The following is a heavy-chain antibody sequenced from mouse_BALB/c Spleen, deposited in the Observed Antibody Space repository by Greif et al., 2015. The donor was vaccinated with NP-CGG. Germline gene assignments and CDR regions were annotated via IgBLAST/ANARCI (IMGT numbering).Heavy chain of an antibody. J-gene: IGHJ4*01. CDR1: GFSLTSYG. CDR3: ARTTDYAMDY. D-gene: IGHD1-1*01. CDR2: ICSDGST. V-gene: IGHV2-6-2*01. Sequence: QVQLQQSGPDLVAPSQSLSITCTVSGFSLTSYGVHWVRQPPGEGLEWLVVICSDGSTTYNSALKSRLSISKDNSKSXVFLKMNSLQTDDPAMYYCARTTDYAMDYWGQGPSVTVSS.